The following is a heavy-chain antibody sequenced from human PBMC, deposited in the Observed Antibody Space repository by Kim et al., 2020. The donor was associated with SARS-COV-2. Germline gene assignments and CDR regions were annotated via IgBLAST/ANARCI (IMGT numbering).Heavy chain of an antibody. J-gene: IGHJ6*02. CDR2: ISWNSGSI. CDR3: AKDQEGMDV. Sequence: GGSLRLSCAASGFTFDDYAMHWVRQAPGKGLEWVSGISWNSGSIGYADSVKGRFTISRYNAKNSLYLQMNSLRAEDTALYYCAKDQEGMDVWGQGTTVTVSS. V-gene: IGHV3-9*01. CDR1: GFTFDDYA.